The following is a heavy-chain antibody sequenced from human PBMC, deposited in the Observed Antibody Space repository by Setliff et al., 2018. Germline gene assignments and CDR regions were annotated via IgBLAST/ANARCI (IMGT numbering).Heavy chain of an antibody. J-gene: IGHJ5*02. V-gene: IGHV3-11*01. CDR3: ARGPPRIVVPSTKAWFDP. D-gene: IGHD2-2*01. Sequence: GGSLRLSCATSGFTFSDYYMSWIRQTPGKGLEWVAYISSSGSLIYYPDSVKGRFTISRDNAKKSVDLQMNSLRAEDTAVYYCARGPPRIVVPSTKAWFDPWGQGTLVTVSS. CDR2: ISSSGSLI. CDR1: GFTFSDYY.